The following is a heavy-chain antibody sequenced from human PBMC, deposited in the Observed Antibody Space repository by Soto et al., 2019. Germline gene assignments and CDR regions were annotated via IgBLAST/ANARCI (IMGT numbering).Heavy chain of an antibody. CDR1: GFTFSSYA. D-gene: IGHD3-10*01. CDR3: AKIREVRGAPMDV. Sequence: RGSLRLSCAASGFTFSSYAMSWVRQAPGKGLEWVSAISGSGGSTYYADSVKGRFTISRDNSKNTLYLQMNSLRAEDTAVYYCAKIREVRGAPMDVWGQGTTVTVSS. J-gene: IGHJ6*02. CDR2: ISGSGGST. V-gene: IGHV3-23*01.